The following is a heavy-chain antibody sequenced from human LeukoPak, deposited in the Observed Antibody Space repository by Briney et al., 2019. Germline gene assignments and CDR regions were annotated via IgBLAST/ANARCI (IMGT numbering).Heavy chain of an antibody. CDR2: VSGYNGNT. J-gene: IGHJ5*02. CDR3: AKDPLSSTTSQNWLDP. V-gene: IGHV1-18*01. Sequence: GASVKVSCKASGYTFTSNGISWVRQAPGQGLEWMGWVSGYNGNTNYAQRFQGGVTMTTDTSTTTAYMELRSLRSDDTAVYYCAKDPLSSTTSQNWLDPWGQGTLVIVSP. CDR1: GYTFTSNG. D-gene: IGHD2-2*01.